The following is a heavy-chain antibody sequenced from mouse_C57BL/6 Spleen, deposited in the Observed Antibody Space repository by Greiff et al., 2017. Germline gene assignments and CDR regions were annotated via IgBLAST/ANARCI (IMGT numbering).Heavy chain of an antibody. D-gene: IGHD1-1*01. J-gene: IGHJ1*03. V-gene: IGHV3-8*01. CDR1: GYSITSDY. Sequence: VQLKESGPGLAKPSQTLSLTCSVTGYSITSDYWNWIRKFPGNKLEYMGYISDSGSTYYNPSLKSRISITRDTSKNQYYLQLNSVTTEDTATYYCARYRITTVVGNFDVWGTGTTVTVSS. CDR3: ARYRITTVVGNFDV. CDR2: ISDSGST.